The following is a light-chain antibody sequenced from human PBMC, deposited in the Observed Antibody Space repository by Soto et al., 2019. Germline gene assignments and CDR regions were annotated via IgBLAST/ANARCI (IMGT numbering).Light chain of an antibody. V-gene: IGLV2-8*01. Sequence: QSVLTQPPSASGSPGQSVTISCTGTSRDIGAHNYVSWYQQHPGKAPKLIIYEVNNRPSGVPDRFSGSKSGNTASLTVSGLQAEDEADYYCCSYGVRKAFGGGTNLTVL. J-gene: IGLJ2*01. CDR1: SRDIGAHNY. CDR3: CSYGVRKA. CDR2: EVN.